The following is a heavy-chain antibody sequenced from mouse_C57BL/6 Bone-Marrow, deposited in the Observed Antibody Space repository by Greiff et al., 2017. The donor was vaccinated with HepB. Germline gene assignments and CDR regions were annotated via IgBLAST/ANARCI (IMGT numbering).Heavy chain of an antibody. CDR2: IYWDDDK. CDR3: ARRDGSSYVRGAMDY. V-gene: IGHV8-12*01. J-gene: IGHJ4*01. Sequence: QVQLKESGPGILQSSQTLSLTCSFSGFSLSTSGMGVSWIRQPSGKGLEWLAHIYWDDDKRYNPSLKSRLTISKDTSRNQVFLKITSVDTADTATYYCARRDGSSYVRGAMDYWGQGTSVTVSS. D-gene: IGHD1-1*01. CDR1: GFSLSTSGMG.